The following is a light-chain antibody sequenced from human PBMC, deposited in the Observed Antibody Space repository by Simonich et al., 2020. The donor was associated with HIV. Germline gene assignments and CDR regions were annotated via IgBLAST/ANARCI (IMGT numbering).Light chain of an antibody. Sequence: DIQMTQSPSSLSASVGDRVTITCQASQDIDNYLNWYQQKPGKAPKLLIYDASSLETGVPSRFSGSGSGTDFTFTISSLQPEDIGTYYCQQYENLPWTFGQGTKVEIK. CDR2: DAS. CDR1: QDIDNY. J-gene: IGKJ1*01. CDR3: QQYENLPWT. V-gene: IGKV1-33*01.